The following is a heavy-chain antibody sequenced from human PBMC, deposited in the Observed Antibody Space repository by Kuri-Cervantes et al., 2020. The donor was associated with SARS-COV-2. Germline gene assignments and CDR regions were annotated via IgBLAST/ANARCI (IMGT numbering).Heavy chain of an antibody. J-gene: IGHJ5*02. CDR1: GGTFSSYA. D-gene: IGHD2-15*01. CDR2: INPNSGGT. CDR3: ARVGIVVVVAAIPDWFDP. Sequence: ASVKVSCKASGGTFSSYAISWVRQAPGQGLEWMGWINPNSGGTNYAQKFQGRVTMTRDTSISTAYMELSRLRSDDTAVYYCARVGIVVVVAAIPDWFDPWGQGTLVTVSS. V-gene: IGHV1-2*02.